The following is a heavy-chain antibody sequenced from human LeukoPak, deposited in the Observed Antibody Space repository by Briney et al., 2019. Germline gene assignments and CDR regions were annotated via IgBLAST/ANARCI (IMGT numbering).Heavy chain of an antibody. CDR3: AKDREASWATDY. CDR2: MSYDGSNQ. CDR1: GFTFSTYG. Sequence: PGGSLRLSCAASGFTFSTYGMHWVRQAPGKGLEWVAFMSYDGSNQNHVDSVKGRFIISRDNSKNTLYLQMNSLRAEDTAVYYCAKDREASWATDYWGQGTLVTVSS. J-gene: IGHJ4*02. V-gene: IGHV3-30*18. D-gene: IGHD7-27*01.